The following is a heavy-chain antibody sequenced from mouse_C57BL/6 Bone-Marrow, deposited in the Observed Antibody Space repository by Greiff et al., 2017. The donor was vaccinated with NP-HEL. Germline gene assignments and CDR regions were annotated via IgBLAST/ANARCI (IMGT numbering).Heavy chain of an antibody. V-gene: IGHV5-6*02. CDR3: ARREFLYYYGSRGYFDV. J-gene: IGHJ1*03. D-gene: IGHD1-1*01. Sequence: DVMLVESGGDLVKPGGSLKLSCAASGFTFSSYGMSWVRQTPDKRLEWVATISSGGSYTYYPDSVKGRFTISRDNAKNTLYLQMSSLKSEDTAMYYCARREFLYYYGSRGYFDVWGTGTTVTVSS. CDR2: ISSGGSYT. CDR1: GFTFSSYG.